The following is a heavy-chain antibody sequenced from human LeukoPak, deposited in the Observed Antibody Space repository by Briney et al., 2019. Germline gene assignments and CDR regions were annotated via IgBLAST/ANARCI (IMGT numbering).Heavy chain of an antibody. D-gene: IGHD3-3*01. CDR3: AKHGVQSSNYYFDF. J-gene: IGHJ4*02. CDR2: ISYGGGT. Sequence: ETLSLTCAASGFSISSYYLSWFRQPPGKGRDWFSVISYGGGTNYSDSVKGRFTISRDNFKNTLYVHMNSLRAEDTAIYYWAKHGVQSSNYYFDFCGQGTLVTVSS. CDR1: GFSISSYY. V-gene: IGHV3-23*01.